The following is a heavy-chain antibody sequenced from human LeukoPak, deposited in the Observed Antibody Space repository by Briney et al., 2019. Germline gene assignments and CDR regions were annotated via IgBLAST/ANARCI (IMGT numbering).Heavy chain of an antibody. J-gene: IGHJ4*02. CDR1: GFTFSSYE. CDR3: ARDEKYVDTAMVTSSC. V-gene: IGHV3-48*03. CDR2: ISSSGSTI. D-gene: IGHD5-18*01. Sequence: PGGSLRLSCAASGFTFSSYEMNWVRQAPGKGLEWVSYISSSGSTIYYADSVKGRFTISRDNAKNSLYLQMNSLRAEDTAVYYCARDEKYVDTAMVTSSCWGQGTLVTVSS.